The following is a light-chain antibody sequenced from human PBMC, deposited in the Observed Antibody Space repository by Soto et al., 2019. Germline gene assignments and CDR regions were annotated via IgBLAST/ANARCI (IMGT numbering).Light chain of an antibody. CDR2: AAS. CDR3: QQSYSTPQELT. Sequence: DIQMTQSPSSLSASVGDRVTITCRASQSISNYLNWYQQKPGKAPKLLIYAASSLQSGVPSRFSGSGSATDFTLTISSLQPEDFATYYCQQSYSTPQELTFGGGTKVEI. J-gene: IGKJ4*01. V-gene: IGKV1-39*01. CDR1: QSISNY.